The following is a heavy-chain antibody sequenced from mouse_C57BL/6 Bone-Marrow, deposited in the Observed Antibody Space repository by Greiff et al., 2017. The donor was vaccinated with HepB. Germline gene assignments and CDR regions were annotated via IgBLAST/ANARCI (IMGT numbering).Heavy chain of an antibody. Sequence: LQQPGAELVRPGTSVKLSCKASGYTFTSYWMHWVKQRPGQGLEWIGVIDPSDSYTNYNQKFKGKATLTVDTSSSTAYMQLSSLTSEDSAVYYCARRSYGSSYFDYWGQGTTLTVSS. V-gene: IGHV1-59*01. CDR3: ARRSYGSSYFDY. CDR2: IDPSDSYT. D-gene: IGHD1-1*01. J-gene: IGHJ2*01. CDR1: GYTFTSYW.